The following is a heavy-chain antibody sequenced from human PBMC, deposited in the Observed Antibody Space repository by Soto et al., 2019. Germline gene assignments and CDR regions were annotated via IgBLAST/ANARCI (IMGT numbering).Heavy chain of an antibody. CDR1: GGSISSSNW. Sequence: QVQLQESGPGLVKPSGTLSLTCAVSGGSISSSNWWSWVRQPPGKGLEWIGEIYHSGSTNYTPALKSRVTISVDKSKNQFSLKLSSVTAADTAVYYCASLRRDYRGTYPPDYWGQGTLVTVSS. CDR3: ASLRRDYRGTYPPDY. V-gene: IGHV4-4*02. J-gene: IGHJ4*02. CDR2: IYHSGST. D-gene: IGHD3-3*01.